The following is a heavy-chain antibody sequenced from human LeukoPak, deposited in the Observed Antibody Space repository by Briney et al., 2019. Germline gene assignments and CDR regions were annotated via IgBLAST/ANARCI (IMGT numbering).Heavy chain of an antibody. CDR1: GFTFSSYG. CDR2: IWYDGSNK. Sequence: PGGSLRLSCAASGFTFSSYGMHWVRQAPGKGLEWVAVIWYDGSNKYYADSVKGRFTISRDNSKNTLYLQMNSLGAEDTAVYYCARDSSGYYLGTFDYWGQGTLVTVSS. J-gene: IGHJ4*02. V-gene: IGHV3-33*01. D-gene: IGHD3-22*01. CDR3: ARDSSGYYLGTFDY.